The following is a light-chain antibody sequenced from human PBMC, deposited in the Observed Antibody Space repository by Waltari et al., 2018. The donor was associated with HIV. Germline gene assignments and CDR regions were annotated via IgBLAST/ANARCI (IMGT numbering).Light chain of an antibody. Sequence: QSALTQPRSVSGSPGQSVTISCTGTSSDVGGDNYVPWYQQHPGKDPKLMISDVTKRRSAVPDRFSGSKFGNTASLTISGLQADDEADYYCCSYAGIYTFLFGGGTKLTVL. CDR1: SSDVGGDNY. CDR3: CSYAGIYTFL. CDR2: DVT. V-gene: IGLV2-11*01. J-gene: IGLJ2*01.